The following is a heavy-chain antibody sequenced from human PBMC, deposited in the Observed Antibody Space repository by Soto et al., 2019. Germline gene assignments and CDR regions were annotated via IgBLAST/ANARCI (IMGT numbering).Heavy chain of an antibody. Sequence: EVQLLESGGGLVQPGGSLRLSCAASGFTVSSYAMSWVRQAPGKGLEWVSAISGSGGSTYYADSVKGRITISRDNSKNTLYLQMHSLRAEETAVYYCATDAVIYSSGSQANYWGQGTLVTVSS. CDR3: ATDAVIYSSGSQANY. J-gene: IGHJ4*02. D-gene: IGHD6-19*01. CDR1: GFTVSSYA. V-gene: IGHV3-23*01. CDR2: ISGSGGST.